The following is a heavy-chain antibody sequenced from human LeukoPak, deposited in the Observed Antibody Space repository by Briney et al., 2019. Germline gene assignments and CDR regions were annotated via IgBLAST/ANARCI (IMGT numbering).Heavy chain of an antibody. V-gene: IGHV3-21*04. CDR1: GFTFSSYS. Sequence: GGSLRLSCAASGFTFSSYSMNWVSQAPGKGLEWVSSISSSSSYIYYADSVKGRFTISRDNAKNSLYLQMNSLRAEDTAVYYCAKAPAVAGTVDYWGQGTLVTVSS. CDR3: AKAPAVAGTVDY. J-gene: IGHJ4*02. D-gene: IGHD6-19*01. CDR2: ISSSSSYI.